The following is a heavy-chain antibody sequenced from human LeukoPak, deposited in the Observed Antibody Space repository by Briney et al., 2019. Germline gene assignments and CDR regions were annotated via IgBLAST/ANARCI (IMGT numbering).Heavy chain of an antibody. CDR3: ARGRGSGRHFDY. CDR2: IYTSGST. V-gene: IGHV4-61*02. CDR1: GGSISSGSYY. J-gene: IGHJ4*02. D-gene: IGHD1-26*01. Sequence: SQTLSLTCTVSGGSISSGSYYWSWIRQPAGKGLEWIGRIYTSGSTNYNPSLKSRVTISVDTSKNQFSLKLSSVTAADTAVYYCARGRGSGRHFDYWGQGTLVTVSS.